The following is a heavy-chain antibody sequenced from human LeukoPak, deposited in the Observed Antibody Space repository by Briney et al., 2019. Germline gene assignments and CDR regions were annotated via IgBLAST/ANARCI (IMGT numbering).Heavy chain of an antibody. J-gene: IGHJ3*02. CDR1: GFTFSSYS. CDR2: ISSSSSYI. V-gene: IGHV3-21*01. D-gene: IGHD3-3*02. CDR3: ARDKSPNLNHFWSGYYTPDAFDI. Sequence: GGSLRLSCAASGFTFSSYSMNWVRQAPGKGLDWVSSISSSSSYIYYADSVKGRFTISRDNAKNSLYLQMNSLRAEDTAVYYCARDKSPNLNHFWSGYYTPDAFDIWGQGTMVTVSS.